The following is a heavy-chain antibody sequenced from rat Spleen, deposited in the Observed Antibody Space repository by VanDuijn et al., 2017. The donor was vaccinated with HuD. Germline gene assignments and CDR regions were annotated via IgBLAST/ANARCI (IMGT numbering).Heavy chain of an antibody. Sequence: EVQLVESGGGLVQPGRSLKLSCVASGFTFNNYWMTWIRQAPGKGLEWVASITNTGGSTYYPDSVKGRFTIPRDNAKSTLYLQMNSLRSEDTATYYCTRDYYSGDYFDYWGQGVMVTVSS. V-gene: IGHV5-31*01. CDR1: GFTFNNYW. CDR2: ITNTGGST. D-gene: IGHD1-1*01. J-gene: IGHJ2*01. CDR3: TRDYYSGDYFDY.